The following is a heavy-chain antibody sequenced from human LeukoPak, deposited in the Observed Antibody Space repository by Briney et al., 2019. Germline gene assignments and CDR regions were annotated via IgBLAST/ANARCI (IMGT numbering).Heavy chain of an antibody. Sequence: PGGSLRLSCEASGVTFSSYVMSWVRQAPGKGPEWVSGISGSGGGTYYADSVKGRFAISRDNSKNTLYLQMNSLRAEDTAVYYCAKDESSLRYFDWLSNGMDVWGQGTTVTVSS. J-gene: IGHJ6*02. D-gene: IGHD3-9*01. V-gene: IGHV3-23*01. CDR3: AKDESSLRYFDWLSNGMDV. CDR2: ISGSGGGT. CDR1: GVTFSSYV.